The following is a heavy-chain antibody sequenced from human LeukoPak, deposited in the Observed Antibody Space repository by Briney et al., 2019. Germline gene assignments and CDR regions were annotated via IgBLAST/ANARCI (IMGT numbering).Heavy chain of an antibody. V-gene: IGHV1-18*01. CDR2: ISAYNGNT. CDR1: GYTFTSYN. CDR3: AREGKEYLWGYYYYMDV. Sequence: GASVKVSCKASGYTFTSYNIIWGRQAPGQGLECMGWISAYNGNTNYAQKLQGRVTMTADTSTSTAYMELRSLRSDDTAVYYCAREGKEYLWGYYYYMDVWGKGTTVTVSS. D-gene: IGHD3-3*01. J-gene: IGHJ6*03.